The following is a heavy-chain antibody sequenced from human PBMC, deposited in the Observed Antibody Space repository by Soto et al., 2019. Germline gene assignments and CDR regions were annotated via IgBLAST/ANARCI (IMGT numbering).Heavy chain of an antibody. D-gene: IGHD6-6*01. CDR1: GFTFSGSA. CDR3: TRPRPAAARPGYYYYYMDV. J-gene: IGHJ6*03. CDR2: IRSKANSYAT. Sequence: EVQLVESGGGLVQPGGSLKLSCAASGFTFSGSAMHWVRQAFRKGLEWVGRIRSKANSYATAYAASVKGRFTISRDDSKNTAYLQMNSLKTDDTAVYYCTRPRPAAARPGYYYYYMDVWGKGTTVTVSS. V-gene: IGHV3-73*01.